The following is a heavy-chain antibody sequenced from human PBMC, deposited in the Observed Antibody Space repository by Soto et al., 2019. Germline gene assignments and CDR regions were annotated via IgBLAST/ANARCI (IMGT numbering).Heavy chain of an antibody. Sequence: QVQLVQSGAEVKKPGSSVKVSCKASGGTFSSYTISWVRQAPGQGLEWMGRIIPILGIANYAQKFQGRVTIXXDXSXXTAYMELSSLRSEDTAVYYCASPDYYDSSGYYGDYWGQGTLVTVSS. J-gene: IGHJ4*02. CDR2: IIPILGIA. CDR3: ASPDYYDSSGYYGDY. D-gene: IGHD3-22*01. V-gene: IGHV1-69*02. CDR1: GGTFSSYT.